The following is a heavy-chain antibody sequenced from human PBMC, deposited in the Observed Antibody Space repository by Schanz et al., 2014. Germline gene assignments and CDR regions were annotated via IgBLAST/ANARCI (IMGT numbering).Heavy chain of an antibody. Sequence: EVQLVESGGGLVQPGGSLRLSCAASGFTFSSYGMHWVRQAPGKGLEWVSAISGRDGSTYYADSVKGRFTISRDNSKNTLYLQMNSLRAEDTAVYYCAKGRFGELSAFDIWGQGTRVTVSS. CDR1: GFTFSSYG. CDR2: ISGRDGST. V-gene: IGHV3-23*04. D-gene: IGHD3-10*01. J-gene: IGHJ3*02. CDR3: AKGRFGELSAFDI.